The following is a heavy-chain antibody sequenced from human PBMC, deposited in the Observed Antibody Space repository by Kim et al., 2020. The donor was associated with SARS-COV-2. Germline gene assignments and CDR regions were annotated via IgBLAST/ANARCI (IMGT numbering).Heavy chain of an antibody. V-gene: IGHV3-66*01. D-gene: IGHD2-15*01. CDR2: IYSGGST. CDR1: GFTVSSNY. J-gene: IGHJ4*02. Sequence: GGSLRLSCAASGFTVSSNYMSWVRQAPGKGLEWVSVIYSGGSTYYADSVKARFTISRDNSKNTLYLQMNSLRAEDTAVYYCARDCCGSCYSGSRVWLDYWGQGTLVTVSS. CDR3: ARDCCGSCYSGSRVWLDY.